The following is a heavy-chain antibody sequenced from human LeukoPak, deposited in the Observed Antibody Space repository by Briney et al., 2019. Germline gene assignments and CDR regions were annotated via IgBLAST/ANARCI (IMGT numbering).Heavy chain of an antibody. D-gene: IGHD1-26*01. CDR2: IIPIFGTA. J-gene: IGHJ4*02. CDR3: ASLHEGATS. CDR1: GFTFSSYG. Sequence: PGGSLRLSCAASGFTFSSYGLHWVRQAPGQGLEWMGGIIPIFGTANYAQKFQGRVTITADESTSTAYMELSSLRSEDTAVYYCASLHEGATSWGQGTLVTVSS. V-gene: IGHV1-69*01.